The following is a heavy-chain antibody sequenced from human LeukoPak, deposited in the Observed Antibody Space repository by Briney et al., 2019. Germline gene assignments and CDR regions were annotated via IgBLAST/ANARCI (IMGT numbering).Heavy chain of an antibody. J-gene: IGHJ4*02. CDR1: GYTFTGYF. D-gene: IGHD3-3*01. V-gene: IGHV1-2*02. Sequence: ASVKVSCKASGYTFTGYFMHWVRQAPGQGLEWMGWINCNSGGTKYPQKFQGRVSMTRDTSTNTAYLELSSLRSDDTAVYYCARDLTIVGGVTDPRIRGHWGQGTLVTVSS. CDR2: INCNSGGT. CDR3: ARDLTIVGGVTDPRIRGH.